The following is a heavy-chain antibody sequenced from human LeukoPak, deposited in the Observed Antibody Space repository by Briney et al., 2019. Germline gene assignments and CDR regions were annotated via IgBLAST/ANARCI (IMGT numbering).Heavy chain of an antibody. CDR1: GYTFTGYY. J-gene: IGHJ4*02. V-gene: IGHV1-18*04. CDR2: ISAYNGNT. D-gene: IGHD5-12*01. Sequence: VKVSCKASGYTFTGYYMHWVRQAPGQGLEWMGWISAYNGNTNYAQKLQGRVTMTTDTSTSTAYMELRSLRSDDTAVYYCARGPLQWLRLADFDYWGQGTLVTVSS. CDR3: ARGPLQWLRLADFDY.